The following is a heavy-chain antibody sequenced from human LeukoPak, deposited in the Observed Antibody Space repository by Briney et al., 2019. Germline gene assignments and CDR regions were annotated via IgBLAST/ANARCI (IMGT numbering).Heavy chain of an antibody. D-gene: IGHD1-26*01. J-gene: IGHJ4*02. CDR1: GGTFSSYA. CDR2: IIPIFGTA. Sequence: EASVKVSCKASGGTFSSYAISWVRQAPGQGLEWMGGIIPIFGTANYAQKFQGRVTITADESTSTAYMELSSLRSEDTAVYYCAREQWELPYHIFDHWGQGTLVTVSS. CDR3: AREQWELPYHIFDH. V-gene: IGHV1-69*01.